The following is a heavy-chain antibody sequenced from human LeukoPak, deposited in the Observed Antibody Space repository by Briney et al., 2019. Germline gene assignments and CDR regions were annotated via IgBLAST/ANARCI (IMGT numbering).Heavy chain of an antibody. D-gene: IGHD3-9*01. J-gene: IGHJ4*02. V-gene: IGHV3-74*01. CDR2: INSDGSST. CDR3: ARERYFDSNYFDY. CDR1: GFTFSSYW. Sequence: GGSLRLSCAASGFTFSSYWMRWVRQAPGEGLVWISRINSDGSSTSYADSVKGRFTISRDNAKNTLYLQMNSLRAEDTAVYYCARERYFDSNYFDYWGQGTLVTVSS.